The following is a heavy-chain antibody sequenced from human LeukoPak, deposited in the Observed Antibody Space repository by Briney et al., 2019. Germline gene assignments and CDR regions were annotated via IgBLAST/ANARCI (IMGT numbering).Heavy chain of an antibody. Sequence: PSETLSLTCTVSGGSISSSSYYWGWIRQPPGKGLEWIGSIYYSGSTYYNPSLKSRVTISVDTSKNQFSLKLSSVTAADTAVYYCAGQRITAADGTKGYFDYWGQGTLVTVSS. J-gene: IGHJ4*02. V-gene: IGHV4-39*01. CDR1: GGSISSSSYY. CDR2: IYYSGST. D-gene: IGHD6-13*01. CDR3: AGQRITAADGTKGYFDY.